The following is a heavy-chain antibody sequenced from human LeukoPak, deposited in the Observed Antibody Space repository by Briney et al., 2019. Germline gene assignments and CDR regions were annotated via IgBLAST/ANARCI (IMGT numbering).Heavy chain of an antibody. Sequence: GESLTLSCAASGFIFSNYFMTWVRRAPGKGLEWVANIDQDGREKNYVDSVKGRFTISRDNAKDSLYLQMNSLRAEDTAVYYCATHRTSDGSGDRFHCWGQGTLVTVSS. CDR1: GFIFSNYF. CDR2: IDQDGREK. V-gene: IGHV3-7*01. D-gene: IGHD3-22*01. CDR3: ATHRTSDGSGDRFHC. J-gene: IGHJ4*02.